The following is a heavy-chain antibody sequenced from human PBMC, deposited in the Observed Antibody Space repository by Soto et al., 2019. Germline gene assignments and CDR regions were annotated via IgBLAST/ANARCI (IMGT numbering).Heavy chain of an antibody. Sequence: GGSLRLSCAASGFPFSDHAMHWVRQTPGKGLEWVSAITGRGDSTYYADSVKGRFTISRDNSKSTLYLQMMSLRAEDTAVYYCAKSHDTSAYYLSIDSWGQGTQVTVSS. CDR2: ITGRGDST. V-gene: IGHV3-23*01. J-gene: IGHJ4*02. CDR3: AKSHDTSAYYLSIDS. D-gene: IGHD3-22*01. CDR1: GFPFSDHA.